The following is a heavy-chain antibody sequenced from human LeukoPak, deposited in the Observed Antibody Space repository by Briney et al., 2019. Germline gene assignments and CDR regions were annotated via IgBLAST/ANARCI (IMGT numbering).Heavy chain of an antibody. D-gene: IGHD2-2*01. V-gene: IGHV3-30*18. J-gene: IGHJ6*04. CDR1: GFTFSSYA. Sequence: GRSLRLSCAASGFTFSSYAMHWVRQAPGKGLEWVAVISYDGSNKYYAASVKGRFTISRDNSKNTLYLQMNSLRAEDTAVYYCAKDPSPLYCSSTSCSPYGMDVWGKGTTVTVSS. CDR2: ISYDGSNK. CDR3: AKDPSPLYCSSTSCSPYGMDV.